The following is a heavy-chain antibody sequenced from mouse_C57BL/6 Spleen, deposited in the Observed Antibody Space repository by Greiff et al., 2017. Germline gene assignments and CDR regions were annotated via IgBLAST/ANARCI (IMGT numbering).Heavy chain of an antibody. CDR2: INPSSGYT. D-gene: IGHD4-1*01. V-gene: IGHV1-7*01. CDR1: GYTFTSYW. CDR3: ARSGNWASYYFDY. J-gene: IGHJ2*01. Sequence: VQLQQSGAELAKPGASVKLSCKASGYTFTSYWMHWVKQRPGQGLEWIGYINPSSGYTKYNQKFKDKATLTADKSSSPAYMQLSSLTYEDSAVYYCARSGNWASYYFDYWGQGTTLTVSS.